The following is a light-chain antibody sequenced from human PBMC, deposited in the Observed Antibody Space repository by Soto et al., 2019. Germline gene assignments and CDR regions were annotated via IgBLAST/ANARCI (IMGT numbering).Light chain of an antibody. CDR1: SSDVGAYHY. CDR2: DVT. CDR3: TSYTSISTYV. J-gene: IGLJ1*01. Sequence: QSALTQPASVSGPPGQSITISCTGTSSDVGAYHYVSWYQHHPDKAPRLVIYDVTNRPSGISDRFSGSKSGNTASLTISGLLAEDEADYYCTSYTSISTYVFGTGTKLTVL. V-gene: IGLV2-14*01.